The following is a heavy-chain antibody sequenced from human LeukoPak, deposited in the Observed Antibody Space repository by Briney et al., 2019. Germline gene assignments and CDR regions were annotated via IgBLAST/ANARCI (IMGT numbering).Heavy chain of an antibody. CDR3: ARRIEYGSGSSHFDY. V-gene: IGHV4-59*01. J-gene: IGHJ4*02. CDR1: GGSISSYY. CDR2: IYYSGST. Sequence: SETLSLTCTVSGGSISSYYWSWIRQPPGKGLEWIGYIYYSGSTNYNPSLKSRVTISVDTSKNQFSLKLSSVTAADTAVYYCARRIEYGSGSSHFDYWGQGTLVTVSS. D-gene: IGHD3-10*01.